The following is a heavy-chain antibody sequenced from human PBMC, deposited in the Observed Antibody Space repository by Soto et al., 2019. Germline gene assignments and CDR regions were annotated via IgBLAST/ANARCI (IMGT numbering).Heavy chain of an antibody. J-gene: IGHJ4*02. Sequence: QVQLVQSGAEVKKPGASVKVSCKASRYTFTGYYMHWVRQAPGQGLEWMGWINPNSGGTNYAQKFQGWVTMTRDTSISTAYMELSRLRSDDTAVYYCARAEGSGWNSYYFDYGGQGTLVTVSS. D-gene: IGHD6-19*01. CDR1: RYTFTGYY. V-gene: IGHV1-2*04. CDR3: ARAEGSGWNSYYFDY. CDR2: INPNSGGT.